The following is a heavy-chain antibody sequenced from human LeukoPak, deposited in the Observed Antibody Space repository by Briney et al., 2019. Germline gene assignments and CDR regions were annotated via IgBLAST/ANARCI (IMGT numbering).Heavy chain of an antibody. CDR1: GGTFSSYA. CDR3: ARDGGYSGYDYYFDY. J-gene: IGHJ4*02. V-gene: IGHV1-69*13. CDR2: IIPIFGTA. Sequence: SVTVSCTASGGTFSSYAISWVRQAPGQGLEWMGGIIPIFGTANYAQKFQGRVTITADESTSTAYMELSSLRSEDTAVYYCARDGGYSGYDYYFDYWGQGTLVTVSS. D-gene: IGHD5-12*01.